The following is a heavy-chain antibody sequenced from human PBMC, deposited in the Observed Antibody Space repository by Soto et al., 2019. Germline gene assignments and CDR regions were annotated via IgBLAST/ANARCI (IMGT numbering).Heavy chain of an antibody. Sequence: ASVKVSCKASGYTFTNYATHWVRQAPGQRLEWMGWINAGNGNTKYSQKFQGRVTITRDTSASTAYMELSSLRSEDTAVYYCARGEYYYDNSGYSLADYDQHWGQGTLVTVSS. CDR3: ARGEYYYDNSGYSLADYDQH. V-gene: IGHV1-3*01. D-gene: IGHD3-22*01. CDR1: GYTFTNYA. CDR2: INAGNGNT. J-gene: IGHJ1*01.